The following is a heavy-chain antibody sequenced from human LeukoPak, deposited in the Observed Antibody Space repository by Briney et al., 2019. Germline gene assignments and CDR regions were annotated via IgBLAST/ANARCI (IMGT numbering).Heavy chain of an antibody. CDR2: INHSGST. J-gene: IGHJ5*02. CDR1: GGSFSGYY. CDR3: ARGRGYYYGSGSYYPYNWFDP. D-gene: IGHD3-10*01. Sequence: SETLSLTCAVYGGSFSGYYWSWIHQPPGKGLEWIGEINHSGSTNYNPSLKSRVTISVDTSKNQFSLKLSSVTAADTAVYYCARGRGYYYGSGSYYPYNWFDPWGQGTLVTVSS. V-gene: IGHV4-34*01.